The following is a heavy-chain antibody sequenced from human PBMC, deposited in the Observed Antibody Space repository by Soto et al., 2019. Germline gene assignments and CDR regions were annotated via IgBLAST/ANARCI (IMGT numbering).Heavy chain of an antibody. CDR3: AKSYYGSGSYTYFDY. CDR2: ISFDGSNK. CDR1: GFTFSNYG. V-gene: IGHV3-30*18. D-gene: IGHD3-10*01. J-gene: IGHJ4*02. Sequence: GSLRLSCAASGFTFSNYGMHWVRQAPGKGLEWVAVISFDGSNKYYADSVKGRFTISRDNSKNTLYLQMDSLRAEDTAVYYCAKSYYGSGSYTYFDYWGQGT.